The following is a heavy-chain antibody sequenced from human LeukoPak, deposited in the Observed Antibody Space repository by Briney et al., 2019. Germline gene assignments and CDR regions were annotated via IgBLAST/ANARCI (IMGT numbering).Heavy chain of an antibody. Sequence: SETLSLTCTVSGGSISSYYWSWIRQPAGKGLECIGRVYSSGSTNYNPSLKSRVTMSIDTSKNQFSLKLSSVTAADTAVYYCARLGLYDSSGYYYPWGQGTLVTVSS. CDR1: GGSISSYY. J-gene: IGHJ5*02. CDR2: VYSSGST. V-gene: IGHV4-4*07. CDR3: ARLGLYDSSGYYYP. D-gene: IGHD3-22*01.